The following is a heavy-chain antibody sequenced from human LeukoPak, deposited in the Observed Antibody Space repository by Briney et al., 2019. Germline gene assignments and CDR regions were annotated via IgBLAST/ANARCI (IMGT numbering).Heavy chain of an antibody. V-gene: IGHV4-59*01. CDR1: GGSISSYY. J-gene: IGHJ3*02. D-gene: IGHD3-22*01. CDR2: IYYSGST. Sequence: SETLSLTCTVSGGSISSYYWSWIRQPPGKGLEWIGYIYYSGSTNYNPSLKSRVTISVDTSKNQFSLKLSSVTAADTAVYYCAREGVGYYDSSGYYLDAFDIWGQGTMVTVSS. CDR3: AREGVGYYDSSGYYLDAFDI.